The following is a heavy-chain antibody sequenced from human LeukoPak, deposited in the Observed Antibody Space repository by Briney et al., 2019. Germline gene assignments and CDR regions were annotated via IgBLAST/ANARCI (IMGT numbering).Heavy chain of an antibody. V-gene: IGHV3-30-3*01. J-gene: IGHJ4*02. Sequence: GGSLRLSCTASGFTFGDYAMSWVRQAPGKGLEWVAVISYDGSNKYYADSVKGRFTISRDNSKNTLYLQMNSLRAEDTAVYYCARDAAGGFDYWGQGTLVTVSS. CDR2: ISYDGSNK. CDR1: GFTFGDYA. D-gene: IGHD3-10*01. CDR3: ARDAAGGFDY.